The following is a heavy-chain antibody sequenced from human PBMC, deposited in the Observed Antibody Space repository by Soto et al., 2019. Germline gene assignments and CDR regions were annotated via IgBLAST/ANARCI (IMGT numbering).Heavy chain of an antibody. Sequence: LRLSCAASGFTFSSYGMHWVRQAPGKGLEWVAVISYDGSNKYYADSVKGRFTISRDNSKNTLYLQMNSLRAEDTAVYYCAKVGIYYDSSGYYLNEPHAFDIWGQGTMVTVSS. CDR1: GFTFSSYG. CDR3: AKVGIYYDSSGYYLNEPHAFDI. CDR2: ISYDGSNK. V-gene: IGHV3-30*18. D-gene: IGHD3-22*01. J-gene: IGHJ3*02.